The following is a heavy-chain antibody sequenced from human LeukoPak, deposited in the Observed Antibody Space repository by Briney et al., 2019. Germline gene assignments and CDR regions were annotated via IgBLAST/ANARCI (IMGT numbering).Heavy chain of an antibody. V-gene: IGHV4-59*01. D-gene: IGHD3-3*01. CDR1: GGSISSYY. CDR2: IYYSGST. CDR3: ATTYYDFWSGYSDAFDI. J-gene: IGHJ3*02. Sequence: PSETLSLTCTVSGGSISSYYWSWIRQPPGKGLEWIGYIYYSGSTNYNPSLKSRVTISVDTSKNQFSLKLSSVTAADTAVYYCATTYYDFWSGYSDAFDIWGQGTMVTVSS.